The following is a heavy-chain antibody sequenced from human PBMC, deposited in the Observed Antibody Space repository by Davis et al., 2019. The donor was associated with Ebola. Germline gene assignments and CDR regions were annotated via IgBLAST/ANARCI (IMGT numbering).Heavy chain of an antibody. CDR1: GYTFSHFW. Sequence: GESLKISCKVSGYTFSHFWIGWVRQMPGKGLEWMGIIYPGDSNSVYSPSFQGHVSFSVDESISTAYLQWSSLKASDTATYYCARLPSNWGLAPFDFWGQGTLVTVSS. CDR3: ARLPSNWGLAPFDF. V-gene: IGHV5-51*01. CDR2: IYPGDSNS. J-gene: IGHJ4*02. D-gene: IGHD3-16*01.